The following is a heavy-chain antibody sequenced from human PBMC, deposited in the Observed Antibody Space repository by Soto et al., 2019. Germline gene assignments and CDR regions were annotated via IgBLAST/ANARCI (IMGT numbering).Heavy chain of an antibody. CDR3: AKDKAKVTHKPNYMDV. D-gene: IGHD2-21*02. J-gene: IGHJ6*03. V-gene: IGHV4-39*02. CDR2: IYYSGST. Sequence: SETLSLTCTVSGGSISSSSYYWSWIRQPPGKGLEWIGSIYYSGSTYYNPSLKSRVTISVDTSKNQFSLKLSSVTAAGTAVYYCAKDKAKVTHKPNYMDVWGKGTTVTVSS. CDR1: GGSISSSSYY.